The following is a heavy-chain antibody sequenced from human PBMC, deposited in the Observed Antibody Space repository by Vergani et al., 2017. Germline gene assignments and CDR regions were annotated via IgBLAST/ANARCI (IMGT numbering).Heavy chain of an antibody. CDR2: INHSGST. V-gene: IGHV4-34*01. Sequence: QVQLQQWGAGLLKPSETLSLTCAVYGGSFSGYYWSWIRQPPGKGLEWIGEINHSGSTNYNPSLKSRVTISVDTSKNQFSLKLSSVTVADTAVHYCASIARAPTRRNPPPDYWGQGILVTVSS. J-gene: IGHJ4*02. CDR1: GGSFSGYY. CDR3: ASIARAPTRRNPPPDY. D-gene: IGHD3-16*02.